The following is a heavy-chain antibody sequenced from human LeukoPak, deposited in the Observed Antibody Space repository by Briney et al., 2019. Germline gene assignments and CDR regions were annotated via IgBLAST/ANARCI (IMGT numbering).Heavy chain of an antibody. D-gene: IGHD3-22*01. J-gene: IGHJ5*02. CDR3: ATGAVVVITS. Sequence: GGSLRLSCAASGFTFDDYAMHWVRQAPGKGLEWVSLISGDGGSTYYADSVKGRFTISRDNSKNSLYLQMNSLRTEDTALYYCATGAVVVITSWGQGTLVTVSS. CDR1: GFTFDDYA. CDR2: ISGDGGST. V-gene: IGHV3-43*02.